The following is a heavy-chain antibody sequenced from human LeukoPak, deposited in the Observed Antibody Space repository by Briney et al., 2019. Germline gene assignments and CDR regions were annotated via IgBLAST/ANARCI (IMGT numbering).Heavy chain of an antibody. V-gene: IGHV3-23*01. CDR2: ISNSGGST. J-gene: IGHJ4*02. D-gene: IGHD4-17*01. CDR1: GFTFSSYV. Sequence: PGGSLRLSCAASGFTFSSYVMSWVRQAPGKGLEWVSSISNSGGSTYYADSVKGRFAISRDNSKNTLYLQMNSLRAEDTAVYYCARGSAYDYGFPDYWGQGTLVTVSS. CDR3: ARGSAYDYGFPDY.